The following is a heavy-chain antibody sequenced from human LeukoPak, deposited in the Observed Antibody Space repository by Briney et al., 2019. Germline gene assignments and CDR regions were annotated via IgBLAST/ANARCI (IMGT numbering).Heavy chain of an antibody. D-gene: IGHD2/OR15-2a*01. J-gene: IGHJ5*02. Sequence: GASVKVSCKASGGTFSSYAISWVRQAPGQGLEWMGWMNPNSGNTGYAQKFQGRVTITRNTSISTAYMELSSLRSEDTAVYYCARGPHYFNWFDPWGQGTLVTVSS. CDR3: ARGPHYFNWFDP. CDR2: MNPNSGNT. CDR1: GGTFSSYA. V-gene: IGHV1-8*03.